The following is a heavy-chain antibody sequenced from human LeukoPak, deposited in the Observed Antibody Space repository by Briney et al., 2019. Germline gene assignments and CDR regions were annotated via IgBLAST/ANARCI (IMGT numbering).Heavy chain of an antibody. CDR1: GFTFSDYY. CDR2: ISSSGSTI. D-gene: IGHD4-23*01. CDR3: ARARQTTVVTPYWYFDL. Sequence: GGSLRLSCAASGFTFSDYYMSWIRQAPGKGLEWVSYISSSGSTIYYADSVKGRFTISRDNAKNSLYLPMNSLRAEDTAVYYCARARQTTVVTPYWYFDLWGRGTLVTVSS. V-gene: IGHV3-11*04. J-gene: IGHJ2*01.